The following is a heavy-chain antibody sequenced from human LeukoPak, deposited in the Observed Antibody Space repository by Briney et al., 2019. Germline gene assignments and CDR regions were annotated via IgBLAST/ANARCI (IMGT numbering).Heavy chain of an antibody. D-gene: IGHD1-26*01. CDR3: ARGSYYGDAFDI. CDR1: GGTFSSYA. CDR2: INAGNGNT. V-gene: IGHV1-3*01. J-gene: IGHJ3*02. Sequence: ASVKVSCKASGGTFSSYAISWVRQAPGQRLEWMGWINAGNGNTKYSQKFQGRVTITRDTSASTAYMELSSLRSEDTAVYYCARGSYYGDAFDIWGQGTMVTVSS.